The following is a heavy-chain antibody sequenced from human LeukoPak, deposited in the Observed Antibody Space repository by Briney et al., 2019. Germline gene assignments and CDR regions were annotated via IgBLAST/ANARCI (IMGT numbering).Heavy chain of an antibody. D-gene: IGHD3-9*01. CDR3: ARGKGAYYDILTGYHNNYGMDV. CDR1: GGSISSYY. J-gene: IGHJ6*02. Sequence: PSETLSLTCTVSGGSISSYYWSWIRQPPGKGLEWIGYIYYSGSTNYNPSLKSRVTISVDTSKNQFSLKLSSVTAADTAVYYCARGKGAYYDILTGYHNNYGMDVWGQGTTVTVSS. V-gene: IGHV4-59*01. CDR2: IYYSGST.